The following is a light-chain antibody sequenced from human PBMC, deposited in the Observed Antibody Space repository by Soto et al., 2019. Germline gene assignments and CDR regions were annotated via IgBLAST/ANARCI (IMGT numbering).Light chain of an antibody. CDR2: AAS. Sequence: EIVLTQSPGTLSLSQGERATLSCRVGQSVSSSFLAWYQQRPGQAPSLIIYAASSRATGIPDRFSGSGSGTDFTLTISRLEPEDFAVYYCQLYGSSPLTFGGGTKVDIK. CDR3: QLYGSSPLT. V-gene: IGKV3-20*01. CDR1: QSVSSSF. J-gene: IGKJ4*01.